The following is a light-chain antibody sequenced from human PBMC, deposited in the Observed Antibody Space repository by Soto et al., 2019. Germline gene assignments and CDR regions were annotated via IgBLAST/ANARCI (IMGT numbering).Light chain of an antibody. CDR2: DAS. J-gene: IGKJ1*01. V-gene: IGKV1-5*01. CDR1: QSISSW. Sequence: DIQMTQSPSTLSASVGDRVTITCRASQSISSWLAWYQQKPGKAPKLLIYDASSLESGVPSRFSGSGSGTEFPLTISRLQHDDFVSYYCQQYNSYPWTFGQGTKVEIK. CDR3: QQYNSYPWT.